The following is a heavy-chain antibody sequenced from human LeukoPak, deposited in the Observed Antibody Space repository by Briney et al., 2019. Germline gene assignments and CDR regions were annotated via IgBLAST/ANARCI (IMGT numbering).Heavy chain of an antibody. D-gene: IGHD3-3*01. V-gene: IGHV1-2*04. CDR2: INPNSGGT. CDR1: GYTFTGYY. CDR3: GFWSGYSNLEQYFQH. Sequence: ASVKVSCKASGYTFTGYYMHWVRQAPGQGLEWMGWINPNSGGTNYAQKFQGWVTMTRDTSISTAYMELSRLRSEDTAVYYCGFWSGYSNLEQYFQHWGQGTLVTVSS. J-gene: IGHJ1*01.